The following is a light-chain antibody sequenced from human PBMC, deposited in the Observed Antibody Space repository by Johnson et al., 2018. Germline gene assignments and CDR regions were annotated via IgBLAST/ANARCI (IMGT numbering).Light chain of an antibody. CDR1: SSNIGNNY. V-gene: IGLV1-51*01. CDR3: GTWDSCLSAGNF. J-gene: IGLJ1*01. CDR2: DNN. Sequence: QSVLTQPPSVSAAPGQKVTISCSGSSSNIGNNYVSWYQQLPGTAPKLLIYDNNKRPSGIPDRLSGSKSGTSATLGIPGLQTGYAAGYYCGTWDSCLSAGNFLGTGTKVTGL.